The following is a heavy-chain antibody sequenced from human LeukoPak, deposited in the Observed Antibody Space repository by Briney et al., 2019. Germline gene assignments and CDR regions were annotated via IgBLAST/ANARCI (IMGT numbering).Heavy chain of an antibody. CDR3: ASRSGYSGSHG. D-gene: IGHD6-6*01. J-gene: IGHJ4*02. Sequence: VGSLRLSCAASGFTFSSYAMSWVRQAPGKGLEWVSAISGSGGSTYYADSVKGRFTISRDNSKNTLYLQMNSLRAEDTAVYYCASRSGYSGSHGWGQGTLVTVSS. CDR1: GFTFSSYA. CDR2: ISGSGGST. V-gene: IGHV3-23*01.